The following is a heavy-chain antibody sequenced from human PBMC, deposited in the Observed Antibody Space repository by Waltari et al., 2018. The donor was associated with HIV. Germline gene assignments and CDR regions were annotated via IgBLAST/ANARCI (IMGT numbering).Heavy chain of an antibody. CDR1: GYTFTYRY. D-gene: IGHD3-10*01. CDR2: ITPFNCNT. CDR3: ARSRDYGSGKDYDMDV. J-gene: IGHJ6*02. V-gene: IGHV1-45*02. Sequence: QMQLVQSGAEVKKTGSSVKVSCKASGYTFTYRYLHWVRQAPGQALEWMGWITPFNCNTNYAQKFQDRVTITRDRSMSTAYIELSSLRFEDTVMYYCARSRDYGSGKDYDMDVWGQGTTVTVSS.